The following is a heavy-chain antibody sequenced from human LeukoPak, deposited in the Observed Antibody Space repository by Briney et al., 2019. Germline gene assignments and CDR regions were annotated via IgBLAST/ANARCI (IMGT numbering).Heavy chain of an antibody. Sequence: SVKVSCKASGGTLSSYAISWVRQAPGQGLEWMGGIIPIFGTANYAQKFQGRVTITADESTSTAYMELSSLRSEDTAVYYRAKSYSSGWPAGDWFDPWGQGTLVTVSS. J-gene: IGHJ5*02. V-gene: IGHV1-69*13. CDR3: AKSYSSGWPAGDWFDP. CDR2: IIPIFGTA. D-gene: IGHD6-19*01. CDR1: GGTLSSYA.